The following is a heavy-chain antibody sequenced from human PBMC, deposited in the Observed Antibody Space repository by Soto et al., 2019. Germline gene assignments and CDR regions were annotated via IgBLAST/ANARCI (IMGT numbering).Heavy chain of an antibody. D-gene: IGHD3-10*02. Sequence: GGSLRLSCAASGSTFSSYGMHWVRQAPGKGLEWVAVIWYDGSNKYYADSVKGRFTISRGNSKNTLYLQMNSLRAEDTAVYYCARDGVPSMYYFDYWGQGTLVTVSS. J-gene: IGHJ4*02. CDR1: GSTFSSYG. CDR2: IWYDGSNK. V-gene: IGHV3-33*08. CDR3: ARDGVPSMYYFDY.